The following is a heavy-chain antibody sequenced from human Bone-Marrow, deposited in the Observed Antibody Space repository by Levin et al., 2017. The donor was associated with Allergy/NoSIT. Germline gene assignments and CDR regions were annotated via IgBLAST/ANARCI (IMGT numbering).Heavy chain of an antibody. CDR3: ARGPMAVPAAMGVFWFDP. J-gene: IGHJ5*02. Sequence: RGESLKISCKASGYTFTSYDINWVRQATGQGLEWMGWMNPNSGNTGYAQKFQGRVTMTRNTSISTAYMELSSLRSEDTAVYYCARGPMAVPAAMGVFWFDPWGQGTLVTVSS. V-gene: IGHV1-8*01. CDR2: MNPNSGNT. CDR1: GYTFTSYD. D-gene: IGHD2-2*01.